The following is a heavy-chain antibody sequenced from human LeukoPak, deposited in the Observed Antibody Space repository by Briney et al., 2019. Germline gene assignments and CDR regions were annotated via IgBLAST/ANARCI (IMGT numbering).Heavy chain of an antibody. J-gene: IGHJ4*02. CDR1: GFTVSSNY. V-gene: IGHV3-23*01. Sequence: PGGSLRLSCAASGFTVSSNYMSWVRQAPGMGLEWVSAISGSGGSTYYADSVKGRFTISRDNSKNTLYLQMNSLRAEDTAVYYCARDLYGYDSSGNVDYWGQGTLVTVSS. D-gene: IGHD3-22*01. CDR2: ISGSGGST. CDR3: ARDLYGYDSSGNVDY.